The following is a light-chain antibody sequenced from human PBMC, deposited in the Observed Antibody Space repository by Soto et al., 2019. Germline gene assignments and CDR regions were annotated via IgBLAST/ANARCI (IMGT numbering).Light chain of an antibody. V-gene: IGLV2-8*01. J-gene: IGLJ3*02. CDR2: EGT. Sequence: QSALTQPPSASGSPGQSVAISCTGTSSDVGGYNYVSWYQQHPGKAPKLMIYEGTKRPPGVSDRFSGSESGNTASLTISGLQTEDEADYYCCSHAGSSSWVFGGGTQLTVL. CDR1: SSDVGGYNY. CDR3: CSHAGSSSWV.